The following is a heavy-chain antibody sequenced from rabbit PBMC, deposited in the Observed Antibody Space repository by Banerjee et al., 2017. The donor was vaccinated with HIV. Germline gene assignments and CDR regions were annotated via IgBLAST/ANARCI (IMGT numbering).Heavy chain of an antibody. D-gene: IGHD8-1*01. CDR3: ARGDDYAGDGYSS. J-gene: IGHJ3*01. Sequence: QEQLVESGGGLVTLGASLTLTCKASGFDFSSSFWISWVRQAPGKGLEWIACIYPPAGAADYATWVHGRFTISLDNAQNTVDLQLNSLTAADTATYFCARGDDYAGDGYSSWGQGTLVTVS. CDR1: GFDFSSSFW. CDR2: IYPPAGAA. V-gene: IGHV1S43*01.